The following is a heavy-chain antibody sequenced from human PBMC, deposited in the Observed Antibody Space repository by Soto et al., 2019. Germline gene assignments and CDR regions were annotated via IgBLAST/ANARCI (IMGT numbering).Heavy chain of an antibody. V-gene: IGHV3-30*18. J-gene: IGHJ4*02. Sequence: GCSLRLSFAASGFTFSSYGMHWFLHAPVNLLEWVAVISYDGSNKYYADSVKGRFTISRDNSKNTLYLQMNSLRAEDTAVYYCAKSSLWFGELLLRDYFDYWGQGTLVTVSS. CDR1: GFTFSSYG. CDR2: ISYDGSNK. CDR3: AKSSLWFGELLLRDYFDY. D-gene: IGHD3-10*01.